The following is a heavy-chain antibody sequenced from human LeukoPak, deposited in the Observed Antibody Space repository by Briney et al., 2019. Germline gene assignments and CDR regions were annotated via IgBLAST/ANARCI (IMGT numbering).Heavy chain of an antibody. J-gene: IGHJ3*02. CDR3: ARGGDIVVVPTVCVFDI. CDR2: INPNNGGT. V-gene: IGHV1-2*02. Sequence: ASVKVSCKASGYTFSGYYMHWVRQAPGQGLEWMGWINPNNGGTNYAQKFQGRVTMTRDTSISSAYMELSRLRSDDTAVYYCARGGDIVVVPTVCVFDIWAKGHWSPFPQ. CDR1: GYTFSGYY. D-gene: IGHD2-2*01.